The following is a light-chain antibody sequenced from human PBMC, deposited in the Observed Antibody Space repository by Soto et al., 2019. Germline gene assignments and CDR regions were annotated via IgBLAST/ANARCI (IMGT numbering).Light chain of an antibody. CDR3: QQSYNTPWT. V-gene: IGKV1-39*01. J-gene: IGKJ1*01. CDR1: QHIGNF. Sequence: DIQMTQSPSSLSGSLGDRLTITCRASQHIGNFLNWYQKKLGKAPQLLIYAAYSLPSGVPSRFSGSGSGTNFTLTITSLQPEDFATYFCQQSYNTPWTFGQGTEVEI. CDR2: AAY.